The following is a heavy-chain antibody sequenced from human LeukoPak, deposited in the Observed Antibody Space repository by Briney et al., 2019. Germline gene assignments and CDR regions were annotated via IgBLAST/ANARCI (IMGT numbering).Heavy chain of an antibody. J-gene: IGHJ6*02. D-gene: IGHD6-19*01. V-gene: IGHV4-59*12. Sequence: KPSETLSLTCTVSGGSISSYYWSWIRQPPGKGLERIGYIYYSGSTNYNPSLKSRVTISVDTSKNQFSLKLSSVTAADTAVYYCARGIAVAGLGRYYYGMDVWGQGTTVTVSS. CDR2: IYYSGST. CDR1: GGSISSYY. CDR3: ARGIAVAGLGRYYYGMDV.